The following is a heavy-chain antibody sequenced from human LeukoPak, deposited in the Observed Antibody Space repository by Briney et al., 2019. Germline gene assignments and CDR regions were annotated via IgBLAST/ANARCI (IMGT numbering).Heavy chain of an antibody. CDR2: IYYSGST. CDR1: GGSISSSSYY. D-gene: IGHD4-17*01. V-gene: IGHV4-39*01. J-gene: IGHJ2*01. CDR3: AEGGATVTRRYFDL. Sequence: KSAETLSLTCTVSGGSISSSSYYWGGLRQPPGKGLEGIGSIYYSGSTYYNPSLKSRVTISVATSKNQCSLKLSSVTAADTAVYYCAEGGATVTRRYFDLWGRGTLVTVSS.